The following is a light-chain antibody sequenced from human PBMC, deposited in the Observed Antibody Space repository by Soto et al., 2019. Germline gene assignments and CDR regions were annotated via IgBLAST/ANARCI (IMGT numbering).Light chain of an antibody. CDR1: SSDVGGYNY. Sequence: QSVLTQPPSASGSPGQSVTISCTGTSSDVGGYNYVSWYQQYPGKAPKLMIYEVSKRPSGVPDRFSGSKSGNTASLTVSGLQAEDAADYYCSSCAGSNELRIFGGGTKLTVL. CDR2: EVS. CDR3: SSCAGSNELRI. V-gene: IGLV2-8*01. J-gene: IGLJ2*01.